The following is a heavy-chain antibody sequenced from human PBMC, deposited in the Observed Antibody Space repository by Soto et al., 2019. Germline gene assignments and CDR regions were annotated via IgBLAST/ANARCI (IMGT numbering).Heavy chain of an antibody. CDR2: ISNDGSDK. J-gene: IGHJ3*01. V-gene: IGHV3-30*18. Sequence: VQLVESGGGVVQPGRSLRLSCAASGFTFNNYGMHWVRQAPGKGLEWVATISNDGSDKYYADSVKGRLTISRDNSKNTVYLQMNSLRAEDKAVYYCAKDQGIAASHGIDWGQGTMVTVSS. CDR1: GFTFNNYG. D-gene: IGHD6-13*01. CDR3: AKDQGIAASHGID.